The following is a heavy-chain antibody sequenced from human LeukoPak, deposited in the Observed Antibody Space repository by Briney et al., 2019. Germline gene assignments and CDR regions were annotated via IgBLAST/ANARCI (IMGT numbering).Heavy chain of an antibody. D-gene: IGHD3-9*01. Sequence: ASVKVSCKASGYTFTSYYMHWVRQAPGQGLEWMGWINPNSGGTNYAQKFQGRVNMTRDTSISTAYMELSRLRSDDTAVYYCARVRYFDWLLLDYWGQGTLVTVSS. J-gene: IGHJ4*02. CDR2: INPNSGGT. CDR1: GYTFTSYY. V-gene: IGHV1-2*02. CDR3: ARVRYFDWLLLDY.